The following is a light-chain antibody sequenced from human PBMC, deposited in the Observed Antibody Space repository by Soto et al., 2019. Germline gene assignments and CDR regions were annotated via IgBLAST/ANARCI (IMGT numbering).Light chain of an antibody. CDR1: SSDVGAYNY. Sequence: QSVLTQPPSASGSPGQSVTISCTGTSSDVGAYNYVSWYQQHPGIAPKLMIYEVSKRPLGVPDRFSGSKSGNTASLTVSGLQAEDEADYYCISYAGSSIWVFGGGTKLTVL. CDR3: ISYAGSSIWV. V-gene: IGLV2-8*01. J-gene: IGLJ3*02. CDR2: EVS.